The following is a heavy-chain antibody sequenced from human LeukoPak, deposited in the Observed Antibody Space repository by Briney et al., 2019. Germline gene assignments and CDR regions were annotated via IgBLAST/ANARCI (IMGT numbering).Heavy chain of an antibody. V-gene: IGHV3-30*02. J-gene: IGHJ4*02. CDR1: GFTFSSYG. D-gene: IGHD6-19*01. CDR2: IRYDGSNK. CDR3: AKDRPLAPYSSGWYGGYYFDY. Sequence: GGSLRLCCAASGFTFSSYGMHWVRQAPGKGLEWVAFIRYDGSNKYYADSVKGRFTISRDNSKNTLYLQMNSLRAEDTAVYYCAKDRPLAPYSSGWYGGYYFDYWGQGTLVTVSS.